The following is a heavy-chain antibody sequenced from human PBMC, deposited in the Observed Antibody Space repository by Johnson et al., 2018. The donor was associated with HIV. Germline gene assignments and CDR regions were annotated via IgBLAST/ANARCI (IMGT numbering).Heavy chain of an antibody. Sequence: QVQLVESGGGVVQPGRSLRLSCAASGFTFSSYTMHWVRQAQGKGLEWVAVISYDGKNKDYADPVKGRFTLSRDNSKNTLYMQLSSLRTEDTAVFYCARGGVVHDAFDMWGQGTMVTVSS. V-gene: IGHV3-30*04. CDR3: ARGGVVHDAFDM. CDR1: GFTFSSYT. D-gene: IGHD2-2*01. CDR2: ISYDGKNK. J-gene: IGHJ3*02.